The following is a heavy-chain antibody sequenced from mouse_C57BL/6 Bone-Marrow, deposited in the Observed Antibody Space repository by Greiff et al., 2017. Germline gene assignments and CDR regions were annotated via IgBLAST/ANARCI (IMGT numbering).Heavy chain of an antibody. D-gene: IGHD1-1*01. CDR3: ARSFLPLLLLRFYYAMDY. CDR2: IYPGDGDT. CDR1: GYAFSSSW. J-gene: IGHJ4*01. Sequence: QVQLKQSGPELVKPGASVKISCKASGYAFSSSWMNWVKQRPGKGLEWIGRIYPGDGDTNYNGKFKGKATLTADKSSSTAYMQLSSLTSEDSAVYFCARSFLPLLLLRFYYAMDYWGQGTSVTVSS. V-gene: IGHV1-82*01.